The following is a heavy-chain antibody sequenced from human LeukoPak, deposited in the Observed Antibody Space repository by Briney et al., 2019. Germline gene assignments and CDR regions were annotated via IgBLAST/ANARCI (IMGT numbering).Heavy chain of an antibody. CDR1: GYRFTSYW. D-gene: IGHD2-2*01. Sequence: GESLKISCKGSGYRFTSYWIAWVRPMPGKGLGWMGIIYPGDSDTRYSPSFQGQVTMSADKSISTAYLQWSSLRASDTAMYYCARLVGYCSSTSCYEEGWVDPWGQGTLVTVSS. CDR3: ARLVGYCSSTSCYEEGWVDP. V-gene: IGHV5-51*01. J-gene: IGHJ5*02. CDR2: IYPGDSDT.